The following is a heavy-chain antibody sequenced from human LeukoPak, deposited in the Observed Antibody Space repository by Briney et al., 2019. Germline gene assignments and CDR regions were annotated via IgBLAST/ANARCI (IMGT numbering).Heavy chain of an antibody. CDR1: GGSISSGSYY. CDR3: ARAGMAARRSWFDP. V-gene: IGHV4-61*02. D-gene: IGHD6-6*01. CDR2: IYTSGST. J-gene: IGHJ5*02. Sequence: SETLSLTCTVSGGSISSGSYYWSWIRQPAGKGLEWIGRIYTSGSTNYNPSLKSRVTISVDTSKNQFSLKLSSVTAADTAVYYCARAGMAARRSWFDPWGQGTLVTVSS.